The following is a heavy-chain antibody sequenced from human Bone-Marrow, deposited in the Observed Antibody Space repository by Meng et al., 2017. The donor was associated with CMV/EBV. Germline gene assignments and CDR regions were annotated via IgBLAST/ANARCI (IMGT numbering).Heavy chain of an antibody. V-gene: IGHV1-69*04. J-gene: IGHJ5*02. CDR2: IIPILGIA. Sequence: SVKVSCKASGGTFSSYAISWVRQAPGQGLEWMGRIIPILGIANYAQKFQGRVTITADKSTSTAYMELSSLRSEDTAVYYCARGRGSSGYFDPWGQGTLVTVSS. CDR3: ARGRGSSGYFDP. D-gene: IGHD3-22*01. CDR1: GGTFSSYA.